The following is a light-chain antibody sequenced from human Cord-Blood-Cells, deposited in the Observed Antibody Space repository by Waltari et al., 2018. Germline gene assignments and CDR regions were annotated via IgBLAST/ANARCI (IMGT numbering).Light chain of an antibody. Sequence: DIVLTQSPGTLSLSPGERATISCRASQSVSSSYLAWYQQKPGQAPRLLIYGASSRATGIPDRFSGSGSGTDFTLTISRLEPEDFAVYYCQQYGSSPFTFGPGTKVDIK. V-gene: IGKV3-20*01. CDR3: QQYGSSPFT. CDR1: QSVSSSY. J-gene: IGKJ3*01. CDR2: GAS.